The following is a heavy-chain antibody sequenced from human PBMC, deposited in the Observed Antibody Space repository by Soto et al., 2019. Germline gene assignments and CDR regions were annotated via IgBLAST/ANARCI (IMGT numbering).Heavy chain of an antibody. CDR3: AKDGAGAAPTYLFDY. CDR1: GFTFSSYA. Sequence: QVQLVEAGGGVVQPGRSLRLSCAASGFTFSSYAMHWVRQAPGKGLEWVAVISYDGSNKYYADSVKGRFTISRDNSKNTLYLQMNSLRAEYTAVYYCAKDGAGAAPTYLFDYWGQGTLVTVSS. V-gene: IGHV3-30*18. J-gene: IGHJ4*02. D-gene: IGHD1-26*01. CDR2: ISYDGSNK.